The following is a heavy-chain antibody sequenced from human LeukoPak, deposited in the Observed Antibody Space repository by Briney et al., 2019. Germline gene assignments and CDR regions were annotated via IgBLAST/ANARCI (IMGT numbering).Heavy chain of an antibody. Sequence: SETLSLTCAVYGGSFSGYYWSWIRQPRGKGLEWIGEINHSGSTNYNPSLKSRVTISVDTSKNQFSLKLSSVTAADTAVYYCARRSTYYYYGMDVWGQGTTVTVSS. CDR2: INHSGST. V-gene: IGHV4-34*01. CDR1: GGSFSGYY. CDR3: ARRSTYYYYGMDV. J-gene: IGHJ6*02.